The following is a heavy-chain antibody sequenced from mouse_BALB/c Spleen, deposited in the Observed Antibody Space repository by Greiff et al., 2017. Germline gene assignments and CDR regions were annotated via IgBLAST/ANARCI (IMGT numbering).Heavy chain of an antibody. J-gene: IGHJ2*01. Sequence: QVQLQQSGAELARPGASVKLSCKASGYTFTDYYINWVKQRTGQGLEWIGEIYPGSGNTYYNEKFKGKATLTADKSSSTAYMQLSSLTSEDSAVYCCARWGGRDYWGQGTTLTVSS. CDR2: IYPGSGNT. CDR1: GYTFTDYY. CDR3: ARWGGRDY. V-gene: IGHV1-77*01.